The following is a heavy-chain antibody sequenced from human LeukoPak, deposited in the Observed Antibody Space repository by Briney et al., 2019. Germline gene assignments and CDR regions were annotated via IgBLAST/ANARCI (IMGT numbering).Heavy chain of an antibody. CDR1: GGSISSYY. CDR2: IYHSGST. Sequence: SETLSLTCTVSGGSISSYYWSWIRQPPGMGLEWIGYIYHSGSTNYNPPLKSRVTISVETSKNQFSLKLSSVTAADTAVYYCARLRGYGSGSYYDYWGQGTLVTVSS. V-gene: IGHV4-59*08. CDR3: ARLRGYGSGSYYDY. J-gene: IGHJ4*02. D-gene: IGHD3-10*01.